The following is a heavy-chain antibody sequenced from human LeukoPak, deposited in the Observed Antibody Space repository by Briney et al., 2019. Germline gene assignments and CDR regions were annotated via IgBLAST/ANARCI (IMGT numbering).Heavy chain of an antibody. J-gene: IGHJ4*02. D-gene: IGHD3-10*01. CDR3: ARDLYGSGSYYNPFDY. V-gene: IGHV1-46*01. Sequence: GASVKVSCKASGYTFTSYYMHWVRQAPGQGLEWMGIINPSGGSTSYAQKFQGRVTMTRDMSTSTVYMELSSLRSEDAAVYYCARDLYGSGSYYNPFDYWGQGTLVTVSS. CDR1: GYTFTSYY. CDR2: INPSGGST.